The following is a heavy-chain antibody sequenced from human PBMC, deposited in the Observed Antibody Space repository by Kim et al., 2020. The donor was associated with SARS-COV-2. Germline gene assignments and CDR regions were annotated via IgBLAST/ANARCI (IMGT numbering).Heavy chain of an antibody. D-gene: IGHD3-16*02. CDR3: ARGGGGYLDY. CDR2: IWYDGSNK. J-gene: IGHJ4*02. V-gene: IGHV3-33*01. CDR1: GFTFSTYG. Sequence: GGSLRLSCAASGFTFSTYGMHWVRQAPGKGPEWVAGIWYDGSNKNYADSVKGRFTISRDNSENSLYLQLNSLRDDDTALYYCARGGGGYLDYWGQGTLVTVSS.